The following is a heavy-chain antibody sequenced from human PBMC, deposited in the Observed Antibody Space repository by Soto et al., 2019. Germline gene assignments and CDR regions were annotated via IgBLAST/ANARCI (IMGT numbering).Heavy chain of an antibody. V-gene: IGHV4-30-2*01. CDR1: GGSISSGGNS. Sequence: QLQLQESGSGLVKPSQTLSLTCAVSGGSISSGGNSWSWIRQPPGKGLEWIGYIYHSGSTYYNPTLKSRVTISVDRSKHQFSLKLSSVSAADTAVYYCARAGGLGAVAVDYWGQGTLVTVSS. CDR2: IYHSGST. J-gene: IGHJ4*02. CDR3: ARAGGLGAVAVDY. D-gene: IGHD6-19*01.